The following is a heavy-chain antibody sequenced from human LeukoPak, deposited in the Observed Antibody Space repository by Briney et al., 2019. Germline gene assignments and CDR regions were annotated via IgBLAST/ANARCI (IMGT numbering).Heavy chain of an antibody. CDR2: IWYDGSNK. J-gene: IGHJ4*02. CDR1: GFTVSNYG. CDR3: AKGFTVTTSGLDY. D-gene: IGHD4-17*01. Sequence: GGSLRLSCAASGFTVSNYGMHWVRQAPGKGLEWVAVIWYDGSNKYYADSVKGRFTISRDNSKNTLYVQMNSLRAEDTAVYYCAKGFTVTTSGLDYWGQGTLVTVSS. V-gene: IGHV3-33*06.